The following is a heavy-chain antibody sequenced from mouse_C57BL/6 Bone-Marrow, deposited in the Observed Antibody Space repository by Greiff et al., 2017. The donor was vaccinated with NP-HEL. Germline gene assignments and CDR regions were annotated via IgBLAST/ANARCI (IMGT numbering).Heavy chain of an antibody. CDR2: ISSGGDYI. CDR1: GFTFSSYA. Sequence: EVKLVESGEGLVKPGGSLKLSCAASGFTFSSYAMSWVRQTPEKRLEWVAYISSGGDYIYYADTVKGRFTISRDNARNTLYLQMSSLKSEDTAMYYCTRAGELLRYSLYAIDYWGQGTSVTVSS. CDR3: TRAGELLRYSLYAIDY. D-gene: IGHD1-1*01. J-gene: IGHJ4*01. V-gene: IGHV5-9-1*02.